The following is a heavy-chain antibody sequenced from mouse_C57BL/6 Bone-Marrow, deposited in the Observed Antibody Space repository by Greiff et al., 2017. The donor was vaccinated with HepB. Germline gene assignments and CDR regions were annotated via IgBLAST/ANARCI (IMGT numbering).Heavy chain of an antibody. CDR1: GYTFTSYW. Sequence: QVQLQQPGAELVKPGASVKLSCKASGYTFTSYWMQWVKQRPGQGLEWIGEIDPSDSYTNYNQKFKGKATLTVDTSSSTAYMQLSSLTSEDSAVYYCARKKGIDYWGQGTTLTVFS. CDR2: IDPSDSYT. CDR3: ARKKGIDY. V-gene: IGHV1-50*01. J-gene: IGHJ2*01.